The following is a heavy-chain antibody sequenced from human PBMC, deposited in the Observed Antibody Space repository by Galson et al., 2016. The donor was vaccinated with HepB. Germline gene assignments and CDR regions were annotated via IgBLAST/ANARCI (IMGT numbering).Heavy chain of an antibody. CDR1: GVSVTDAGYY. D-gene: IGHD1-1*01. V-gene: IGHV4-31*03. CDR3: ARETVLETTVTRWYDP. Sequence: TLSLTCTVSGVSVTDAGYYWNWIRQHPGKGLECIGYVSNGGSTYYNPSLESRATISVDTSKNQFSLKLTSVTAADTAVYFCARETVLETTVTRWYDPWGQGTLVTVSS. J-gene: IGHJ5*02. CDR2: VSNGGST.